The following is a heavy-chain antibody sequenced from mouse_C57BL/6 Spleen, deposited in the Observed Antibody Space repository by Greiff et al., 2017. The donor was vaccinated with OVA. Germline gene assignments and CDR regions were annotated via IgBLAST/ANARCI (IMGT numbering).Heavy chain of an antibody. CDR1: GYSITSGYY. CDR2: ISYDGSN. D-gene: IGHD2-4*01. V-gene: IGHV3-6*01. CDR3: ARERLRWYFDV. Sequence: EVQLQESGPGLVKPSQSLSLTCSVTGYSITSGYYWNWIRQSPGNKLEWMGYISYDGSNNYNPSLKNRISITRDTSKNQFFLKLNSVTTEDTATYYCARERLRWYFDVWGTGTTVTVSS. J-gene: IGHJ1*03.